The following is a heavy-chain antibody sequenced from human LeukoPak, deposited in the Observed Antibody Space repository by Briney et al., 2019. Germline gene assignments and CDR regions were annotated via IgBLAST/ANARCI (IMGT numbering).Heavy chain of an antibody. J-gene: IGHJ4*02. CDR2: IFSRGTT. V-gene: IGHV4-4*07. CDR1: GGSMKTFY. D-gene: IGHD3-22*01. Sequence: SETLSLTCTVSGGSMKTFYWSWIRQPAGKGLEWVGRIFSRGTTNYNPSLKSRVTVSLDTSKNQFSLKLSSVTAADTAVYYCARRPHSSGFDYWGQGTLVTVSS. CDR3: ARRPHSSGFDY.